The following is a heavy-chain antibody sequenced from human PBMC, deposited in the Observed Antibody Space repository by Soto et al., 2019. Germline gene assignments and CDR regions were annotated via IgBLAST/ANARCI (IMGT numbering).Heavy chain of an antibody. CDR2: FDPEDGET. D-gene: IGHD3-9*01. V-gene: IGHV1-24*01. CDR1: GYTLTELS. CDR3: ATEKRKYDILTGPFP. J-gene: IGHJ5*02. Sequence: ASVKVSCKVSGYTLTELSMHWVRQAPGKGIERMGGFDPEDGETIYAQKFQGRVTMTEDTSTDTAYMELSSLRSEDTAVYYCATEKRKYDILTGPFPWGQGTLVTVSS.